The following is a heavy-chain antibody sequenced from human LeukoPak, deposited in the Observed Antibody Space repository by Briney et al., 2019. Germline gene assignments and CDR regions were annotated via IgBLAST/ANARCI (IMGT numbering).Heavy chain of an antibody. Sequence: GSLRLSCAASGFTVSSNYMSWVRQAPGKGLEWVAVIWYDGSNKYYADSVKGRFTISRDNSKNTLYLQMNSLRAEDTAVYYCARDGSGNYYYYYMDVWGKGTTVTVSS. CDR1: GFTVSSNY. D-gene: IGHD3-10*01. V-gene: IGHV3-33*08. CDR2: IWYDGSNK. CDR3: ARDGSGNYYYYYMDV. J-gene: IGHJ6*03.